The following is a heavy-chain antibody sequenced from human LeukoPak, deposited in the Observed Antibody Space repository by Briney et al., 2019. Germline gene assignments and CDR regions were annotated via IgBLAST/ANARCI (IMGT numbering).Heavy chain of an antibody. Sequence: ASVKVSCKASGYTFTSYDINWVRQATGQGLEWMGWMNPNSGNTGYAQKFQGRVTMTRNTSISTAYMELSSLRSEDTAVYYCARETAYDILTRAPFYYYGMDVWGQGTTVTVSS. CDR3: ARETAYDILTRAPFYYYGMDV. V-gene: IGHV1-8*01. D-gene: IGHD3-9*01. CDR2: MNPNSGNT. CDR1: GYTFTSYD. J-gene: IGHJ6*02.